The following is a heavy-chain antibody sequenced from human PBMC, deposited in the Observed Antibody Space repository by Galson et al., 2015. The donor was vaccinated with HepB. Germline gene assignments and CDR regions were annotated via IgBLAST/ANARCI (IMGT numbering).Heavy chain of an antibody. CDR3: ARVVACSSTSCRLPHIRYFDL. CDR2: IGTAGDT. V-gene: IGHV3-13*01. Sequence: SLRLSCAASGFTFSSYDMHWVRQATGKGLEWVSAIGTAGDTYYPGSVKGRFTISRENAKNSLYLQMNSLRAGDTAVYYCARVVACSSTSCRLPHIRYFDLWGRGTLVTVSS. D-gene: IGHD2-2*01. J-gene: IGHJ2*01. CDR1: GFTFSSYD.